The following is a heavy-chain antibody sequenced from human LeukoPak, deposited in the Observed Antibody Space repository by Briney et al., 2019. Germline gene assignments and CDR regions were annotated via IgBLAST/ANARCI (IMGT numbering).Heavy chain of an antibody. J-gene: IGHJ4*02. V-gene: IGHV3-69-1*01. D-gene: IGHD6-19*01. CDR1: GGSISSYY. CDR3: ARASLAVAGVEDYFDY. Sequence: PSETLSLTCTVSGGSISSYYWSWVRQAPGKGLVWVSSISSSSYIYYADSVKGRFTISRDNAKNSLYLQMNSLRAEDTAVYYCARASLAVAGVEDYFDYWGQGTLVTVSS. CDR2: ISSSSYI.